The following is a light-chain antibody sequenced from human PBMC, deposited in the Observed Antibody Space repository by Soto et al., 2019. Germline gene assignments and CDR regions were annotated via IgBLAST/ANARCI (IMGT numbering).Light chain of an antibody. CDR1: QSISNY. CDR3: QQRSSWPRT. J-gene: IGKJ1*01. V-gene: IGKV3-11*01. CDR2: DVY. Sequence: TQSPSTLSASVGDRVTITCRASQSISNYLIWYQQKPGQAPRLLIYDVYNRATGIPARFSGSGSGTDFTLTISSLEPEDFAVYYCQQRSSWPRTFGQGTKVDIK.